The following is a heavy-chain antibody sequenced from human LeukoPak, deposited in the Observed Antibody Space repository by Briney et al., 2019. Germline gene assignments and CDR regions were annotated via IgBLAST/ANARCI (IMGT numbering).Heavy chain of an antibody. CDR2: IYYGGST. CDR1: GGSISSYY. Sequence: SETLSLTCTVSGGSISSYYWSWIRQPPGKGLEWIGYIYYGGSTNYNPSLKSRVTISVDTSKNQFSLKLSSVTAADTAVYYCARDIVANGMDVWGQGTTVTVSS. D-gene: IGHD5-12*01. V-gene: IGHV4-59*12. J-gene: IGHJ6*02. CDR3: ARDIVANGMDV.